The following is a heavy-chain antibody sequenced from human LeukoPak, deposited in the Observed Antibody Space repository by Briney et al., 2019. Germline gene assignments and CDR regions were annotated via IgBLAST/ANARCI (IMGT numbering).Heavy chain of an antibody. CDR3: ARDRKTYYDFVSDQTTYYYYGMDV. V-gene: IGHV1-46*01. Sequence: GASAKVSCKASGYTFTSYYMHWVRQAPGQGLEWMGIINPSGGSTSYAQKFQGRVTMTRDTSTSTVYMELSSLRAEDTAVYYCARDRKTYYDFVSDQTTYYYYGMDVWGQGTTVTVSS. D-gene: IGHD3-3*01. J-gene: IGHJ6*02. CDR1: GYTFTSYY. CDR2: INPSGGST.